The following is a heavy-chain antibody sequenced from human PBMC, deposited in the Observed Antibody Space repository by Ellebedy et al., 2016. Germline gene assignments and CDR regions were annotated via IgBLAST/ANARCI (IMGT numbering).Heavy chain of an antibody. J-gene: IGHJ5*02. CDR1: GFAFSNYG. V-gene: IGHV3-30*18. Sequence: GESLKISCAASGFAFSNYGMHWVRQAPGKGLEWVAVISYDGSDIFYADSVKGRFTISRDNSKNTLHLQMNSLRVDDTAVYFCAKRGELGGFDPWGQGTQVTVSS. CDR2: ISYDGSDI. D-gene: IGHD3-16*01. CDR3: AKRGELGGFDP.